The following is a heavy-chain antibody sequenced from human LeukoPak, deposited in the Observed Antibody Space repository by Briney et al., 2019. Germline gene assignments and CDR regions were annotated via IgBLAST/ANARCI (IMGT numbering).Heavy chain of an antibody. V-gene: IGHV3-23*01. Sequence: GGSLRLSCAASGFTFSSYAMSWVRQAPGKGLEWVSAISGSGGSTYYADSVKGRFTISRDNSKNTLYLQMNSLRAEDTAVYYCAKDDSSGYYPYYFDYWGQGTLVTVSS. J-gene: IGHJ4*02. D-gene: IGHD3-22*01. CDR1: GFTFSSYA. CDR2: ISGSGGST. CDR3: AKDDSSGYYPYYFDY.